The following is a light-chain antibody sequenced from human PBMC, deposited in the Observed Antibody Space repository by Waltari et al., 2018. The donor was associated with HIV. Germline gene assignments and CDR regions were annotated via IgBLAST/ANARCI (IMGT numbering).Light chain of an antibody. CDR1: ALPKQY. V-gene: IGLV3-25*03. Sequence: SYELTQPPSVSVSPGQTARITCSGDALPKQYAYWFQQKPGQAPVLVIYKDTGRPSGIPERVAGSGAGKTVTSTTSGALAADEAAYYCPSADSRATYLVFGGGTKLTVL. J-gene: IGLJ3*02. CDR2: KDT. CDR3: PSADSRATYLV.